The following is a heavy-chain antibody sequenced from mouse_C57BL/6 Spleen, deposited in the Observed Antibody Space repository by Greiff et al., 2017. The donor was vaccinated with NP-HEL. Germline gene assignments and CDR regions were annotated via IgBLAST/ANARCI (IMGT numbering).Heavy chain of an antibody. CDR2: IDPSDSYT. D-gene: IGHD2-2*01. J-gene: IGHJ4*01. CDR3: ARSYGYDAYAMDY. V-gene: IGHV1-69*01. CDR1: GYTFTSYW. Sequence: QVQLQQPGAELVMPGASVKLSCKASGYTFTSYWMHWVKQRPGQGLEWIGEIDPSDSYTNYNQKFKGKSTLTVDKSSSTAYMQLSSLTSEDSAVYYCARSYGYDAYAMDYWGQGTSVTVSS.